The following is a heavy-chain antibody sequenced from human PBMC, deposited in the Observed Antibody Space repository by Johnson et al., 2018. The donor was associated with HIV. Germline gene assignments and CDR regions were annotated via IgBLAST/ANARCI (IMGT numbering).Heavy chain of an antibody. CDR2: ISWDTETI. D-gene: IGHD3-16*01. CDR1: GFTFDDYA. J-gene: IGHJ3*02. V-gene: IGHV3-9*01. CDR3: ARDILGFYNVFDI. Sequence: VQLVESGGGLVQPGRSLRLSCAASGFTFDDYAMHWVRQVPGKGLAWVSGISWDTETIGYANSVKGRFTISRDNARNSLYLQMNSLRVEDTAFYYCARDILGFYNVFDIWGQGTVVTVSS.